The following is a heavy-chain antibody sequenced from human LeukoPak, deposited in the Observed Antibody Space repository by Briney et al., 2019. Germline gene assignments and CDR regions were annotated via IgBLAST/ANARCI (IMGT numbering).Heavy chain of an antibody. V-gene: IGHV1-69*05. J-gene: IGHJ4*02. Sequence: ASVKVSCKASGGTFSSYAISWVRQAPGQGLEWMGGIIPIFGTANYAQKFQGRVTITTDESTSTAYMELSSLRSDDTAVYYCARDSRHYYDSSGYYSVDHWGQGTLVTVFS. CDR3: ARDSRHYYDSSGYYSVDH. D-gene: IGHD3-22*01. CDR1: GGTFSSYA. CDR2: IIPIFGTA.